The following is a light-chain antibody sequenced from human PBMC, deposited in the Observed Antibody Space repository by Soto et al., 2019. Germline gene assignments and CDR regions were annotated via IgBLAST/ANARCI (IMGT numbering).Light chain of an antibody. CDR1: QSISSW. J-gene: IGKJ2*01. Sequence: DLPMTQSPSTLSASVGDSLIITCRASQSISSWLAWYQQKLGKAPKLLIYKVSTLESGVPSRFSGSGSGTEFTLTIGSLQPDDFATYYCQQYDDYSLYAFGQGTKLENK. CDR3: QQYDDYSLYA. CDR2: KVS. V-gene: IGKV1-5*03.